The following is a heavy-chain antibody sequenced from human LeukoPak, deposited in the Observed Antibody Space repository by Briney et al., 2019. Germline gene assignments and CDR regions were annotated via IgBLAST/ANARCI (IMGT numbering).Heavy chain of an antibody. J-gene: IGHJ6*03. CDR3: ARAPAALAAHYYMDV. Sequence: GASVKVSCKASAGTFSSYAIGWVRQAPGQGLEWMGGIIPIFGTANYAQKFQGRVTITADESTSTAYMELSSLRSEDTAVYYCARAPAALAAHYYMDVWGKGTTVTVSS. CDR1: AGTFSSYA. D-gene: IGHD6-6*01. CDR2: IIPIFGTA. V-gene: IGHV1-69*13.